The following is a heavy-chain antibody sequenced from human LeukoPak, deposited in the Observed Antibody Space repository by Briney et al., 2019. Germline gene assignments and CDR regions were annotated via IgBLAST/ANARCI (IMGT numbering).Heavy chain of an antibody. CDR2: IYYSGAT. D-gene: IGHD5-24*01. Sequence: SETLSLTCTVSGGSISSSSYYWGWIRQPPGKGLEWIGSIYYSGATYYNPSLKSRVTISIDTSKNQSSLKVSSVSAADTAVYYCHGPHLYYMDVWGKGTTVTVSS. CDR1: GGSISSSSYY. V-gene: IGHV4-39*01. J-gene: IGHJ6*03. CDR3: HGPHLYYMDV.